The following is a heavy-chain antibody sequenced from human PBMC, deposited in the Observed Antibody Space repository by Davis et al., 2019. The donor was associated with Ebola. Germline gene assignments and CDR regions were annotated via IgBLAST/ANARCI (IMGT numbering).Heavy chain of an antibody. V-gene: IGHV4-39*01. Sequence: MPSETLSLTCTVSGGSISTSSHYWGWIRQPPGKGLEWIGSMSYSGRAYYNPYLKSRVTLSVDTSNNQFSLKMNSMTAADTAVYFCARTTQVDYWGQGTVVTVAS. CDR1: GGSISTSSHY. CDR2: MSYSGRA. D-gene: IGHD4-17*01. CDR3: ARTTQVDY. J-gene: IGHJ4*02.